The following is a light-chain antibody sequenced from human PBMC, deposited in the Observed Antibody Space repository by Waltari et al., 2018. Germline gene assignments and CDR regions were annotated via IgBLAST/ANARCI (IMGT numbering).Light chain of an antibody. J-gene: IGLJ2*01. CDR1: SSDVGSYNL. V-gene: IGLV2-23*02. CDR2: EVN. CDR3: CSYAGSYNVV. Sequence: QSALTQPASVSGSPGQSVTVSCTGSSSDVGSYNLVSWYQQHQGKAPKLVIYEVNTRPSGVSNRFSGSKSGNTASLTISGLQAEDEADYYCCSYAGSYNVVFGGGTELTVL.